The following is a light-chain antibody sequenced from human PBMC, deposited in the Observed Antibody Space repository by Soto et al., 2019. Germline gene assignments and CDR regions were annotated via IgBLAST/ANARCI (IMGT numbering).Light chain of an antibody. CDR1: QSVSSDY. CDR2: SGS. Sequence: EIVLTQSPGTLSLSPGERATLSCRASQSVSSDYLAWYQQKPDQAPRLLVYSGSNRGTDIPDRFRGSGSGTDFILTITRLEPEDVAVYYCQQYETSPWTFGHGTKVDIK. J-gene: IGKJ1*01. V-gene: IGKV3-20*01. CDR3: QQYETSPWT.